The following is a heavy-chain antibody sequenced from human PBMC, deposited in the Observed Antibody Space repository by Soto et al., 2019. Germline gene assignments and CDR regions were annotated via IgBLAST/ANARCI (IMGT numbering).Heavy chain of an antibody. CDR3: ARDSWGERRAWFDP. D-gene: IGHD1-1*01. CDR1: GGSVSSGSYY. V-gene: IGHV4-61*01. Sequence: SETLSLTCTVSGGSVSSGSYYWSWIRQPPGKGLEWIGYIYYSGSTNYNPSLKGRVTISVDTSKNQFTLKLSSVTAADTAVYYCARDSWGERRAWFDPWGQGTLVTVSS. J-gene: IGHJ5*02. CDR2: IYYSGST.